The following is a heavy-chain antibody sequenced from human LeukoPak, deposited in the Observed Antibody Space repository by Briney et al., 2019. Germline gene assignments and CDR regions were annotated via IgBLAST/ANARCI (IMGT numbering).Heavy chain of an antibody. J-gene: IGHJ4*02. CDR2: ISATSNYI. CDR1: GFTFSSYS. D-gene: IGHD5-18*01. CDR3: ATDTSGYTFDD. V-gene: IGHV3-21*01. Sequence: GGSLRLSWAASGFTFSSYSMNWVRQAPGKGLEWVSSISATSNYIYYADSVKGRFTISRDNDKNSLYLQMNSLTAEDTSVYSCATDTSGYTFDDWGQGTLVTVSS.